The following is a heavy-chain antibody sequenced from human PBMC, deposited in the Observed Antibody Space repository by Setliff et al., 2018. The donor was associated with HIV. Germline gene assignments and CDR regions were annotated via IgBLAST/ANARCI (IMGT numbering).Heavy chain of an antibody. Sequence: SETLSLTCTVSGGSVSSSSYYWGWIRQRPGKGLEWIGSINYSGNTFYNPSLQSRGTISADTSKNQFSLKLNSVTAADTAVYYCARHSGGGDRWFGPWGQGTLVTVSS. J-gene: IGHJ5*02. D-gene: IGHD3-16*01. CDR1: GGSVSSSSYY. CDR2: INYSGNT. V-gene: IGHV4-39*01. CDR3: ARHSGGGDRWFGP.